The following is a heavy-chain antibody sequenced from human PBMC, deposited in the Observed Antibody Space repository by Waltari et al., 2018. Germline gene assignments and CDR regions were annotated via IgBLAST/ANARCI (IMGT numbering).Heavy chain of an antibody. J-gene: IGHJ1*01. Sequence: EVHLVESGGVVIQPGGSLRLSCAASGFPFDDYTMHWVRQGPGKGLEWVALIYWDSGTKYYADSVKGRFTISRDDFTNTVYLQMHSLRVEDTAVYYCARALGTVSPPEWGQGTHVTVSS. CDR2: IYWDSGTK. CDR3: ARALGTVSPPE. D-gene: IGHD3-16*01. V-gene: IGHV3-43*01. CDR1: GFPFDDYT.